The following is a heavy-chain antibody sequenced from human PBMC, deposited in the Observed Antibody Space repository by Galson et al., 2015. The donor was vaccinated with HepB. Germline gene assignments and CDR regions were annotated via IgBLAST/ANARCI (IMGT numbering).Heavy chain of an antibody. J-gene: IGHJ3*02. CDR2: ISSSSSYT. D-gene: IGHD1-26*01. Sequence: SLRLSCAASGFTFSDYYMSWIRQAPGKGLEWVSYISSSSSYTNYADSVKGRFTISRDNAKNSLYLQMNSLRAEDTAVYYCAGSVGATHEGAFDIWGQGTMVTVSS. CDR3: AGSVGATHEGAFDI. CDR1: GFTFSDYY. V-gene: IGHV3-11*03.